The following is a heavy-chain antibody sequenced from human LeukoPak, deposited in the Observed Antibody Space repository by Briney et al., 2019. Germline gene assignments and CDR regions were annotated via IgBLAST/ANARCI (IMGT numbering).Heavy chain of an antibody. CDR2: INHSGST. V-gene: IGHV4-34*01. CDR1: GFTFSSYA. D-gene: IGHD2-2*01. Sequence: GSLRLSCAASGFTFSSYAMSWIRQPPGKGLEWIGEINHSGSTNYNPSLKSRVTISVDTSKNQFSLKLNSVTAADTAVYYCAREVLAPIVVVPAAIRYYFDYWGQGTLVTVSS. J-gene: IGHJ4*02. CDR3: AREVLAPIVVVPAAIRYYFDY.